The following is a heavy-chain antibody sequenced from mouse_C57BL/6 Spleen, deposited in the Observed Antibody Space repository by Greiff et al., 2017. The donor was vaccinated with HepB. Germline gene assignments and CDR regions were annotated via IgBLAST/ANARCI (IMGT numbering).Heavy chain of an antibody. CDR3: ARITTVVASPDY. J-gene: IGHJ2*01. Sequence: VQLKESGAELARPGASVKLSCKASGYTFTSYGISWVKQRTGQGLEWIGEIYPRSGNTYYNEKFKGKATLTADKSSSTAYMELRSLTSEDSAVYFCARITTVVASPDYWGQGTTLTVSS. CDR1: GYTFTSYG. CDR2: IYPRSGNT. D-gene: IGHD1-1*01. V-gene: IGHV1-81*01.